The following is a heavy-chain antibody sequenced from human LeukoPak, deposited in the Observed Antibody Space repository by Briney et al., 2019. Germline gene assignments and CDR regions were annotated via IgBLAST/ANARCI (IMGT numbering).Heavy chain of an antibody. D-gene: IGHD3-10*01. V-gene: IGHV3-23*01. CDR3: ATDWTLRGVPTFFDP. J-gene: IGHJ5*02. CDR1: GFTIENHV. Sequence: GRSLSLSCEASGFTIENHVMTWVRQAPGKGPEWVASQSGSGHNTYYSESVRGRFAISRDNSKNTVFLQMNSLRVEDTAIYYCATDWTLRGVPTFFDPWGQGTVVSVSS. CDR2: QSGSGHNT.